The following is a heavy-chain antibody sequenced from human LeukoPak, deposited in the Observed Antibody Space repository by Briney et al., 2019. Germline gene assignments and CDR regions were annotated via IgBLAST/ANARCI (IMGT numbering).Heavy chain of an antibody. CDR1: GFTFSSYG. CDR2: ISGSGDST. J-gene: IGHJ4*02. V-gene: IGHV3-23*01. CDR3: AKDRGIISDY. D-gene: IGHD3-10*01. Sequence: GGSLRLSCAASGFTFSSYGMSWVRQAPGKGLEWVSAISGSGDSTYYADSVKGRFTISRDNSKNTLYLQMNSLRVEDTAVYYCAKDRGIISDYWGQGTLVTVSS.